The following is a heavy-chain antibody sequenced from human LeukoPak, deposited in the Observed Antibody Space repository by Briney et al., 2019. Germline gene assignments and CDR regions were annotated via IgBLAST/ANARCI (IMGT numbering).Heavy chain of an antibody. V-gene: IGHV3-21*01. CDR1: GFTFSSYS. CDR3: ARLDDSSGYYSDY. CDR2: ISSSSSYI. Sequence: GSLRLSCAASGFTFSSYSMNWVRQAPGKGLEWVSSISSSSSYIYYADSVKGRFTISRDNAKNSLYLQMNSLRAEDTAVYYCARLDDSSGYYSDYWGQGTLVTVSS. D-gene: IGHD3-22*01. J-gene: IGHJ4*02.